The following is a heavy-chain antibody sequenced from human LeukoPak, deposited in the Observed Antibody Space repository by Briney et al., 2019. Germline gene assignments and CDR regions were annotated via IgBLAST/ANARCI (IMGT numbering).Heavy chain of an antibody. D-gene: IGHD3-10*01. CDR3: ASRSGGYRHFDD. CDR2: ISTSGGTT. J-gene: IGHJ4*02. Sequence: GGSLRLSCAASGFTFSDYAMSWVRQAPGKELEWVSAISTSGGTTVYADSVKGRFTISRDNSGNTLYLQMNSLRAEDTAVYYCASRSGGYRHFDDWGQGTLVTVSS. V-gene: IGHV3-23*01. CDR1: GFTFSDYA.